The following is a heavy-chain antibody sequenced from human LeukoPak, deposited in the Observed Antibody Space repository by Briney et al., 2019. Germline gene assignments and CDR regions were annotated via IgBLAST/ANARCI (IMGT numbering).Heavy chain of an antibody. Sequence: GASVKVSCKASGYTFTSYYMHWVRQAPGQGLEWMGIINPSGGSTSYAQKFQGRVTMTRDTSTSTVYMELSSLRSEDTAVYYCARGGTHYYDSSGYYHDFDYWGQGTLVTVSS. CDR1: GYTFTSYY. CDR2: INPSGGST. D-gene: IGHD3-22*01. CDR3: ARGGTHYYDSSGYYHDFDY. J-gene: IGHJ4*02. V-gene: IGHV1-46*01.